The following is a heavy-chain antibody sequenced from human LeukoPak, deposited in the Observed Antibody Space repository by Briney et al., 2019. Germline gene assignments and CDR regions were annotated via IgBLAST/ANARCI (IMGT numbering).Heavy chain of an antibody. CDR3: ARGDHRQYYYYGMDV. D-gene: IGHD1-14*01. CDR2: IYHSGST. Sequence: TSETLSLTCAVSGGSISSGGYSWSWIRQPPGKGLEWIGYIYHSGSTYYNPSLKSRVTISVDRSKNQFSLKLSSVTAADTAVYYCARGDHRQYYYYGMDVWGQGTTVTVS. CDR1: GGSISSGGYS. J-gene: IGHJ6*02. V-gene: IGHV4-30-2*01.